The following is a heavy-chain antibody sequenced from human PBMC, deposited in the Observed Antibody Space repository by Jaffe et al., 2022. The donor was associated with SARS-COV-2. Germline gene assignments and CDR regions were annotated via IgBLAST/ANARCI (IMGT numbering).Heavy chain of an antibody. CDR2: IYYSGST. D-gene: IGHD6-19*01. CDR1: GGSISSSSYY. Sequence: QLQLQESGPGLVKPSETLSLTCTVSGGSISSSSYYWGWIRQPPGKGLEWIGSIYYSGSTYYNPSLKSRVTISVDTSKNQFSLKLSSVTAADTAVYYCARLWGGVGSGWQKEFVRWTDWGQGTLVTVSS. J-gene: IGHJ4*02. CDR3: ARLWGGVGSGWQKEFVRWTD. V-gene: IGHV4-39*01.